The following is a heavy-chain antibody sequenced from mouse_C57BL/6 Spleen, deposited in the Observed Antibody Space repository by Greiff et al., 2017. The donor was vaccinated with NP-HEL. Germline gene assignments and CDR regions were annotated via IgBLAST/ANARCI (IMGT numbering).Heavy chain of an antibody. CDR2: INYDGSST. Sequence: EVKLQESEGGLVQPGSSMKLSCTASGFTLSDYYMAWVRQVPEKGLEWVANINYDGSSTYYLDSLKSRFIISRDNATNMLYLQMSSLKSEDTATYYCARVDYYGNYDYYAMDYWGQGTSVTVSS. V-gene: IGHV5-16*01. J-gene: IGHJ4*01. CDR1: GFTLSDYY. CDR3: ARVDYYGNYDYYAMDY. D-gene: IGHD2-1*01.